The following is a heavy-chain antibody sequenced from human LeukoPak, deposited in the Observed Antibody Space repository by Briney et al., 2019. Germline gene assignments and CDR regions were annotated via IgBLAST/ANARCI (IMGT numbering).Heavy chain of an antibody. CDR3: SRDPNGDYVGAFDS. D-gene: IGHD4-17*01. V-gene: IGHV3-23*01. J-gene: IGHJ5*01. CDR2: LTSSRGHS. Sequence: GGSLRLSRAASGFTFSNFAMTWVRQAPGKGLEWVSSLTSSRGHSYTADTVKGRFTISRDNSQNTLYLQMNNLRVEDTGVYCCSRDPNGDYVGAFDSWGQRTLVTVSS. CDR1: GFTFSNFA.